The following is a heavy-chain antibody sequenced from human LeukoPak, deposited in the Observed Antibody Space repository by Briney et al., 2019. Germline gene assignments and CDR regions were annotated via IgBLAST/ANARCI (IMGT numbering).Heavy chain of an antibody. CDR1: GFTFSRYW. V-gene: IGHV3-74*01. Sequence: GGSLRLSCAAAGFTFSRYWMHWVRQAPGKGLVWVSRINSDGSSTSYADSVKGRFTISRDNAKSTLYLQINSLRVEDTAVFYCARAWDLLAFDYWGQGTLVTVSS. CDR3: ARAWDLLAFDY. D-gene: IGHD1-26*01. CDR2: INSDGSST. J-gene: IGHJ4*02.